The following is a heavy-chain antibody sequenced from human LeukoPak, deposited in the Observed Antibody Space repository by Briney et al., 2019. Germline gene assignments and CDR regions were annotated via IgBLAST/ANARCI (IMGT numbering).Heavy chain of an antibody. D-gene: IGHD6-13*01. CDR1: GGSFSGYY. J-gene: IGHJ3*02. Sequence: SETLSLTCAVYGGSFSGYYWSWIRQPPGKGLVWIGEINHSGSTNYNPSLKSRVTVSVDTSKNQFSLKLGSVTAADTAVYYCARARIAAAGPDAFDIWGQGTMVTVSS. CDR3: ARARIAAAGPDAFDI. V-gene: IGHV4-34*01. CDR2: INHSGST.